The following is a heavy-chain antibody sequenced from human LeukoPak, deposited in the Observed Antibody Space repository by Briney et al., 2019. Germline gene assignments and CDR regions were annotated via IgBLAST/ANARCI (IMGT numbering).Heavy chain of an antibody. CDR3: ARVSSDSIDY. CDR1: GFTFSSYS. J-gene: IGHJ4*02. CDR2: ISSTSRTI. D-gene: IGHD3-22*01. Sequence: GGSLRLSCEASGFTFSSYSINWVRQAPGKGLEWVSYISSTSRTIHYADSVKGRFTIPRDNAKNSLYLQMNSLRADDTAVYYCARVSSDSIDYWGQGTLVTASS. V-gene: IGHV3-48*01.